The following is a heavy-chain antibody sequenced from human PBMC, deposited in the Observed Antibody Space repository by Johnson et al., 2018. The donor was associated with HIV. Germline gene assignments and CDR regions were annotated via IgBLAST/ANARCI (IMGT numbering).Heavy chain of an antibody. D-gene: IGHD3-22*01. CDR3: TRTGDLYDYDISGFVDAFDI. J-gene: IGHJ3*02. Sequence: VQLVESGGGLVQPDGSLKLSCAASGFTVSDSAMHWVRQTSGKGLEWVGRIRSETYSYATAYAASVKGRFTISRGDSQNTAYLQMNSLKSEDTAKYYWTRTGDLYDYDISGFVDAFDIWGQGTMVTVSS. CDR1: GFTVSDSA. V-gene: IGHV3-73*02. CDR2: IRSETYSYAT.